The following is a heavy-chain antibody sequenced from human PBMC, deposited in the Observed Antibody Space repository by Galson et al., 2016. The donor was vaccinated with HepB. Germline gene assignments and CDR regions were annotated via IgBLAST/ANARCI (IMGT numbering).Heavy chain of an antibody. D-gene: IGHD6-19*01. Sequence: QSGAEVKKPGESLRISCKGSRYSFTTYWISCVRQMPGKGLEWMGRIDPSDSYTNYSPSFQGHVTISVDKSISTAYLQWSSLKASDTAMYYCARQGGGRSTPYYYYMDVWGRGTTVTVSS. CDR2: IDPSDSYT. J-gene: IGHJ6*03. V-gene: IGHV5-10-1*01. CDR1: RYSFTTYW. CDR3: ARQGGGRSTPYYYYMDV.